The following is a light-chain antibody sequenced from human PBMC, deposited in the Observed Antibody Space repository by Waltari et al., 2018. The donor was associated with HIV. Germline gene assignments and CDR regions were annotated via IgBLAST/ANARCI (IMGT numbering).Light chain of an antibody. CDR1: TSDIGTYNL. CDR3: CSYAGSIIYVV. J-gene: IGLJ2*01. V-gene: IGLV2-23*02. CDR2: EVH. Sequence: QSALTQPASVSGSPGQSITISCTGTTSDIGTYNLVSWYHQYPGKAPKLLIYEVHKRPSGMSNRFSGSKSGNTASLTISGLQAEDKAHYYCCSYAGSIIYVVFGGGTKLTVL.